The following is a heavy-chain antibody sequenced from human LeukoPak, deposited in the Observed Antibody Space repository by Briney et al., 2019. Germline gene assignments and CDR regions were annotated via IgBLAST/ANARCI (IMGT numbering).Heavy chain of an antibody. CDR2: IYTSGST. D-gene: IGHD1-26*01. Sequence: SEPLSLPCTSSGSSISSYYWSWIRPPPGKGLELIGYIYTSGSTNYNPSLKSRVTISVDTSKNQFSLKLSSVTAADTAVYYCARQGWELQRGDAVDIWGQGTMVSVSS. J-gene: IGHJ3*02. V-gene: IGHV4-4*09. CDR3: ARQGWELQRGDAVDI. CDR1: GSSISSYY.